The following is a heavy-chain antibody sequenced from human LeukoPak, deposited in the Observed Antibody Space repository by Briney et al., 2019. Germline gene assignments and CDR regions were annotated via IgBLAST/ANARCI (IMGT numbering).Heavy chain of an antibody. CDR3: ARPDCSGSDCKLLPY. CDR2: IDPSDSYT. Sequence: GESLKISCKGSGYRFTNYWIDWVRLVPGKGLEWMGRIDPSDSYTNYSPSFQGHLTISVDKSITTAYLQWNSLKASDTAMYYCARPDCSGSDCKLLPYGGQGTLVTVSS. V-gene: IGHV5-10-1*01. D-gene: IGHD2-21*02. CDR1: GYRFTNYW. J-gene: IGHJ4*02.